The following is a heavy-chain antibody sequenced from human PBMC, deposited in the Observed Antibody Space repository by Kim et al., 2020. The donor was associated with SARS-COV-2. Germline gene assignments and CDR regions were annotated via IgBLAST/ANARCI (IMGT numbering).Heavy chain of an antibody. J-gene: IGHJ1*01. D-gene: IGHD2-2*01. CDR2: IYYSGST. Sequence: SETLSLTCTVSGGSISSSSYYWGWLRQPPGKGLEWIGSIYYSGSTYYNPSLKSRVTISVDTSKNQFSLKLSSVTAADTAVYYCARHSRIVVVPAAILAWGQVTLVTVSS. CDR1: GGSISSSSYY. CDR3: ARHSRIVVVPAAILA. V-gene: IGHV4-39*01.